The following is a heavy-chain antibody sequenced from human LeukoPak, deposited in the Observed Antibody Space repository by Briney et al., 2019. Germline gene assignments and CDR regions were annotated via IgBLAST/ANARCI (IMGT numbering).Heavy chain of an antibody. CDR2: ISGYNDNT. CDR1: GYTFTNHD. CDR3: ARDDYGDYPTAFDI. Sequence: ASVKVSCKASGYTFTNHDITWVRQAPGQGLAWMGWISGYNDNTNYAQKLQGRVTMTTDTSTSTAYMELRSLRSDDTAVYYCARDDYGDYPTAFDIWGQGTMVTVSS. J-gene: IGHJ3*02. V-gene: IGHV1-18*01. D-gene: IGHD4-17*01.